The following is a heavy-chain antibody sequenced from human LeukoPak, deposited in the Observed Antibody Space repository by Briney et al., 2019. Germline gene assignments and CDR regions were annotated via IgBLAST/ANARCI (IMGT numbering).Heavy chain of an antibody. CDR3: ARVRPTSSGWYYFDY. J-gene: IGHJ4*02. Sequence: PETRSLTCTVDAGSISSYYWSWIRQPAGKGLEWIGRIYTSGSTNYNPSLKSRVTMSVDTSKNQFSLKLSSVTAADTAVYYCARVRPTSSGWYYFDYWGQGTLVTVSS. D-gene: IGHD6-19*01. CDR2: IYTSGST. V-gene: IGHV4-4*07. CDR1: AGSISSYY.